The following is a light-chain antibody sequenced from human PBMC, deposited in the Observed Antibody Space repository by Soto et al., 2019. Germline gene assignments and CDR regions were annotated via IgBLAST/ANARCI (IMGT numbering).Light chain of an antibody. Sequence: EIVMTQSPATLSVSPGERATLSCRASQSVSSSLAWYQHKPGQAPRLLIYGASIRATGIPGRFSGSGSGTEFTLTITSLQSEDFAANYGQQYSNRYTFGQGTKLEIK. V-gene: IGKV3D-15*01. CDR2: GAS. CDR3: QQYSNRYT. J-gene: IGKJ2*01. CDR1: QSVSSS.